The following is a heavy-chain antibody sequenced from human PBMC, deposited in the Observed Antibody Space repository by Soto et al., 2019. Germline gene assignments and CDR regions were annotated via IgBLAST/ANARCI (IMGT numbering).Heavy chain of an antibody. CDR2: ISGSGGST. Sequence: QPVGSLRLSCAASGFTFSSYAMSWVRQAPGKGLEWVSAISGSGGSTYYADSVKGRFTISRDNSKNTLYLQMNSLRAEDTAVYYCAKGSPAAGILWLGGMDVWGQGTTVTVSS. CDR1: GFTFSSYA. CDR3: AKGSPAAGILWLGGMDV. D-gene: IGHD6-13*01. J-gene: IGHJ6*02. V-gene: IGHV3-23*01.